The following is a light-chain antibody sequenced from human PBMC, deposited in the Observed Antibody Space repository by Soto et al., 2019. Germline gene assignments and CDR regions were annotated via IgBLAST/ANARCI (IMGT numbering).Light chain of an antibody. J-gene: IGLJ1*01. CDR2: EVS. CDR3: CSYAGSSTQSYV. CDR1: NSDVGSYNL. V-gene: IGLV2-23*02. Sequence: QPALTKPASVNGSPGQSLTISCTGTNSDVGSYNLVSWYQQHPGKAPKVIIYEVSERPSGVSDRFSGSKSGNTASLMISGLQAEDEADYYCCSYAGSSTQSYVFGSGTKVTVL.